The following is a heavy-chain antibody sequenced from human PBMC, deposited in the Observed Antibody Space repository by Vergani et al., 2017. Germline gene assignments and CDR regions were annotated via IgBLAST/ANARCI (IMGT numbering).Heavy chain of an antibody. CDR3: TKGSVYYHDSAGHGYDPYTGFDL. CDR2: ISWNSGAV. Sequence: VQLQESGPGLVKPSETLSLTCTVSGYSISSGYYWGWIRQPPGKGLEWVSGISWNSGAVDYADSVRGRFTISRDNAKNSLFLEMNSLRFEDTAVYFCTKGSVYYHDSAGHGYDPYTGFDLWGQGTLVTVSS. J-gene: IGHJ3*01. V-gene: IGHV3-9*01. CDR1: GYSISSGYY. D-gene: IGHD5-12*01.